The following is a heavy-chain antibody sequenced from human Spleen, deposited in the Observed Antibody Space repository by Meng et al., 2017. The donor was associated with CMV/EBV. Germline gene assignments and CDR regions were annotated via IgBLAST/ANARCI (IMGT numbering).Heavy chain of an antibody. CDR2: MNPDSGDT. CDR3: AREPPYSDGMDV. CDR1: GYNFNNFD. Sequence: ASVKVSCKASGYNFNNFDINWVRQAGGQGLEWVGWMNPDSGDTGYPQKFQGRVTITRDTSTNTAYIEMVSLTSEDTAIYYCAREPPYSDGMDVWGQGTTVTVSS. V-gene: IGHV1-8*01. J-gene: IGHJ6*02. D-gene: IGHD4-11*01.